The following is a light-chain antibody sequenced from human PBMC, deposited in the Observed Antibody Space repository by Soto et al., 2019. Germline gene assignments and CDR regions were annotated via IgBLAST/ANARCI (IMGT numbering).Light chain of an antibody. CDR2: TNN. CDR3: QSYDSSLSGLV. J-gene: IGLJ1*01. V-gene: IGLV1-40*01. CDR1: RSNIGAD. Sequence: QSVLTQPPSVSGAPGPRVTISWTGSRSNIGADVHCPHHLPRTAPKLLISTNNSRPSGVPGRFSDSKSDASASLAITGLQAEDEADSPWQSYDSSLSGLVSGTETKLTVL.